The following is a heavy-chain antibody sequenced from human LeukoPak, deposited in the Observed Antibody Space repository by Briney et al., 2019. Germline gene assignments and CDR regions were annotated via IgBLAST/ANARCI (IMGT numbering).Heavy chain of an antibody. CDR3: ARGGRGSAAVVAPRSFDI. V-gene: IGHV3-53*01. Sequence: PGGSLRLSCEASGFTVSSTHMVWVRQAPGKGLEWVSVTYTGGNSYYAGSVQGRFIISRDISKNTLYPQMNNLRAEDSALYYCARGGRGSAAVVAPRSFDIWGQGTMVTVSS. D-gene: IGHD3-22*01. CDR1: GFTVSSTH. J-gene: IGHJ3*02. CDR2: TYTGGNS.